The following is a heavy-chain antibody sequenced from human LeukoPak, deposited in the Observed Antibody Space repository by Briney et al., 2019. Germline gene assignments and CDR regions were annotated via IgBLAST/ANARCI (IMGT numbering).Heavy chain of an antibody. D-gene: IGHD6-13*01. V-gene: IGHV3-30*03. CDR3: AGDRDSSSSLHAY. CDR1: GFTFSSYG. J-gene: IGHJ4*02. Sequence: GGSLRLSCAASGFTFSSYGMHWVRQAPGKGLEWVAVISYDGSNKYYADSVEGRFTISRDNSKNTLYVQMNSLRAEDTAVYYCAGDRDSSSSLHAYWGQGTLVTVSS. CDR2: ISYDGSNK.